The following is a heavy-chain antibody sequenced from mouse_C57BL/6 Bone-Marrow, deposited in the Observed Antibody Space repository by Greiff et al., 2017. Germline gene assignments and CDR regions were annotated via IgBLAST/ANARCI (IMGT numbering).Heavy chain of an antibody. CDR3: TRRSSLYYFDY. CDR1: GFTFSDAW. D-gene: IGHD1-1*01. CDR2: IRNKANNHAT. Sequence: EVKVEESGGGLVQPGGSMKLSCAASGFTFSDAWMDWVRQSPEKGLEWVAEIRNKANNHATYYAESVKGRFTISRDDSKSSVYLQMNSLRAEDTGIYYCTRRSSLYYFDYWGQGTTLTVSS. V-gene: IGHV6-6*01. J-gene: IGHJ2*01.